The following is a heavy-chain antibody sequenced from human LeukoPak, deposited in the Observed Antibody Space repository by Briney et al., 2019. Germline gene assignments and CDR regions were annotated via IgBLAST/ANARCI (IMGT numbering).Heavy chain of an antibody. Sequence: SETLSLTCTVSGGSISSSSYYWGWIRQPPGKGLEWIGSIYYSGSTYYNPSLKSRVTISVDTSKNQFSLKLSSVTAADTAVYYCARDQDEMKGAFDIWGQGTMVTVSS. J-gene: IGHJ3*02. CDR3: ARDQDEMKGAFDI. CDR1: GGSISSSSYY. D-gene: IGHD5-24*01. CDR2: IYYSGST. V-gene: IGHV4-39*07.